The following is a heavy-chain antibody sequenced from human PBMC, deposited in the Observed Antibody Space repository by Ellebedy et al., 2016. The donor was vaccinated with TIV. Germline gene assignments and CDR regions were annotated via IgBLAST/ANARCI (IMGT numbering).Heavy chain of an antibody. V-gene: IGHV3-30-3*01. D-gene: IGHD1-1*01. J-gene: IGHJ4*02. Sequence: GESLKISCAASGFTFSNYAMHWVRQAPGTGLDWVAVISSDGSNYYYADSVKGRFTISRDNAKNTLYLQMNSLKGEDTAVYYCVSASPTIDYWGQGTLVTVSS. CDR1: GFTFSNYA. CDR2: ISSDGSNY. CDR3: VSASPTIDY.